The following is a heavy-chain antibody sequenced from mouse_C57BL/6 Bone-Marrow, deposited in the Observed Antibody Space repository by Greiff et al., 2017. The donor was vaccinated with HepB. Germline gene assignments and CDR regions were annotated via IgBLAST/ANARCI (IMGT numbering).Heavy chain of an antibody. CDR2: IYPGDGDT. CDR1: GYAFSSSW. CDR3: ARRRGYAY. Sequence: VQLQQSGPELVKPGASVKISCKASGYAFSSSWMHWVKQRPGQGLEWIGRIYPGDGDTNYNGKFKGKATLTADKSSSTAYMQLSSLTSEDSAVYYCARRRGYAYGGQGNLVTVTA. V-gene: IGHV1-82*01. J-gene: IGHJ3*01.